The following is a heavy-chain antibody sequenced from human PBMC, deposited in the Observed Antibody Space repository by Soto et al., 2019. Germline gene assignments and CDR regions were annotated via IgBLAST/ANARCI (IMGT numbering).Heavy chain of an antibody. CDR1: GGSISSSNW. CDR3: ARDQDSSGYNNWFDP. Sequence: QVQLQESGPGLVKPSGTLSLTCAVSGGSISSSNWWSWVRQPPGKGLEWIGEIYHSGSTNYNPSLKRRVTISVDKSKNQFSLKLSSVTAADTAVYYCARDQDSSGYNNWFDPWGQGTLVTVSS. V-gene: IGHV4-4*02. D-gene: IGHD3-22*01. J-gene: IGHJ5*02. CDR2: IYHSGST.